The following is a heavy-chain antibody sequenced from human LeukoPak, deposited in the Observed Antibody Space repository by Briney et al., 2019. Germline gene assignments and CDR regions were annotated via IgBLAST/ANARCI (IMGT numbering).Heavy chain of an antibody. D-gene: IGHD5-18*01. V-gene: IGHV4-39*02. J-gene: IGHJ4*02. Sequence: TQSLTCTVSAGSITRSSHDSAWIRQPPGKGLDRIGSSYYIRSTHYNPSLHSRSTISVDTTNNHFYLKLTAPTTADTAVYYCASRRSINSYGYVWGQGPLVIVSS. CDR2: SYYIRST. CDR1: AGSITRSSHD. CDR3: ASRRSINSYGYV.